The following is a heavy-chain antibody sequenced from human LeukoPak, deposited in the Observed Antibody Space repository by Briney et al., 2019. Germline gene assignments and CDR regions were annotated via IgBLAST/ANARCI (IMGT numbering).Heavy chain of an antibody. CDR2: ISYDGSKK. Sequence: GGSLRLSCAASGFSFSDYTMHWVRQAPGKGLEWVAMISYDGSKKYYADSVKGRFSISRDNSKNTLYLQMNSLRAEDTAVYYCARGSGNAFDIWGQETLVTVSS. J-gene: IGHJ3*02. CDR3: ARGSGNAFDI. CDR1: GFSFSDYT. V-gene: IGHV3-30*04.